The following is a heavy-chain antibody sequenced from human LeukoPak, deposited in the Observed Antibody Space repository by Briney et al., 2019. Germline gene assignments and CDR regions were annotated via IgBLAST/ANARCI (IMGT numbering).Heavy chain of an antibody. V-gene: IGHV3-23*01. CDR2: ISGSGGST. Sequence: GGSLRLSCAASGFTFSSYAMSWVRHAPGKGLACVSAISGSGGSTYYADSVKGRFTISRDNSKNTLYLQMNRLRAEDTALYYCTTGYPSFDSWGQGTLVTVSS. CDR3: TTGYPSFDS. D-gene: IGHD3-9*01. J-gene: IGHJ4*02. CDR1: GFTFSSYA.